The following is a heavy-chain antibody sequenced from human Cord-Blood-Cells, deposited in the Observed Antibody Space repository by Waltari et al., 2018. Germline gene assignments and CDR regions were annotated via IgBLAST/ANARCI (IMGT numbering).Heavy chain of an antibody. Sequence: QVQLPQWGAGLLKPSETLSLTCAVYGGSFSGYYWSWIRQPPGKGLEWIGEINHSGSTNYNPSLKSRVTISVDTSKNQFSLKLSSVTAADTAVYYCATSSSSSVGYWGQGTLVTVSS. CDR1: GGSFSGYY. V-gene: IGHV4-34*01. J-gene: IGHJ4*02. CDR2: INHSGST. CDR3: ATSSSSSVGY. D-gene: IGHD6-6*01.